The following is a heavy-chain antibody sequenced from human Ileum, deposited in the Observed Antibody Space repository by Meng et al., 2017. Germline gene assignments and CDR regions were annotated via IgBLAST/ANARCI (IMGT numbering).Heavy chain of an antibody. Sequence: HVQLKQSGPAVVKPPQTLSLTCAIVGYSLFSNRVTWNWVRQSPWRGLEWMGSTYYRSKWYNYYALSVNSRITVNPDTTKIQFSLQLNFVTPDDTAVYYCAREAPLAAFGHWGQGTLVTVSS. J-gene: IGHJ1*01. CDR2: TYYRSKWYN. V-gene: IGHV6-1*01. D-gene: IGHD3-16*01. CDR1: GYSLFSNRVT. CDR3: AREAPLAAFGH.